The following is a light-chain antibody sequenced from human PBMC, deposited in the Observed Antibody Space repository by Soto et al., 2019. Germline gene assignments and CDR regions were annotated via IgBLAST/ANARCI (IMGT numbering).Light chain of an antibody. CDR3: QQYNIYWT. V-gene: IGKV1-5*03. Sequence: DIRVSKSPSTLSAYVGDRVTITCRASQSISSWLAWYQQKPGKAPKLLIYKASSLESGVPSRFSGSGSGTEFTLTSSILQPDDFATYYCQQYNIYWTFGQGTKVDIK. CDR1: QSISSW. CDR2: KAS. J-gene: IGKJ1*01.